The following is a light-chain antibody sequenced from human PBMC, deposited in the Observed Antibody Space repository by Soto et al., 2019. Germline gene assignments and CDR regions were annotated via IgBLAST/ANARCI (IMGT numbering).Light chain of an antibody. V-gene: IGKV3-15*01. CDR2: AAS. CDR3: HQYNSWPPGT. CDR1: QSSSRS. J-gene: IGKJ2*01. Sequence: IVLTQSPAILSVSPGERATLSCRASQSSSRSLAWYQQQPGQAPRLLISAASTRATGTPARFSGSASGTEFTLTISSLPSEDFALYYCHQYNSWPPGTFGQGTQVDI.